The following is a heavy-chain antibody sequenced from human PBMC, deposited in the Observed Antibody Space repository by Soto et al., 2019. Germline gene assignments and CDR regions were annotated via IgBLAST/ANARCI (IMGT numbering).Heavy chain of an antibody. J-gene: IGHJ3*02. Sequence: QVQLQESGPGLVKPSETLSLTCTVSGVSISTYYWTWIRQPPGKGLEWIGQVFYSGNTNYNPSLKSRVAIYVDASRNQFSLRLSSVTAAETAMYYCASRDYTDAFDIWGQGTLVSVAS. D-gene: IGHD4-4*01. CDR1: GVSISTYY. V-gene: IGHV4-59*01. CDR2: VFYSGNT. CDR3: ASRDYTDAFDI.